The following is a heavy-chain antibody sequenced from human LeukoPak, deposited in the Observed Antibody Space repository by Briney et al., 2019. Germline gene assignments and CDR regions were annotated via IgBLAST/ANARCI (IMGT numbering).Heavy chain of an antibody. CDR2: ISGSGGST. CDR3: AKEYYDLWSGYPHDY. J-gene: IGHJ4*02. CDR1: GFTFSSYA. D-gene: IGHD3-3*01. V-gene: IGHV3-23*01. Sequence: GGSLRLSCAASGFTFSSYAMSWVREAPGKGLEWVSAISGSGGSTYYADSVKGRFTISRDNSKNTLYLQMNSLRAEDTAVYYCAKEYYDLWSGYPHDYWGQGTLVTVSS.